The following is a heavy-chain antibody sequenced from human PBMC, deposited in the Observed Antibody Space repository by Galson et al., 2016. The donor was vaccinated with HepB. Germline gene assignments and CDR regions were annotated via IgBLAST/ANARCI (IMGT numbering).Heavy chain of an antibody. Sequence: SVKVSCKASQYTFTRYYMHWVRQAPGQGLEWMGIINPSGGSTSYAEKFQGRVTMTRDTSTSTVYMELSSLKSEDTAVYYCARGNPHPFFDSGFGDAQPYYYYMDVWGKGTTVTVSS. CDR1: QYTFTRYY. D-gene: IGHD3-10*01. CDR3: ARGNPHPFFDSGFGDAQPYYYYMDV. J-gene: IGHJ6*03. V-gene: IGHV1-46*01. CDR2: INPSGGST.